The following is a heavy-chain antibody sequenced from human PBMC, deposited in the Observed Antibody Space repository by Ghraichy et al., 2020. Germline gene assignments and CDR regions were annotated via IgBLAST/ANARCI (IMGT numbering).Heavy chain of an antibody. CDR3: ARDPREGIGDY. CDR2: IYYSGST. V-gene: IGHV4-30-4*01. Sequence: SETLSLTCTVSGGSISSGDYYWSWIRQPPGKGLEWIGYIYYSGSTYYNPSLKSRVTISVDTSKNQFSLKLSSVTAADTAVYYCARDPREGIGDYWGQGTLVTVSS. CDR1: GGSISSGDYY. D-gene: IGHD1-26*01. J-gene: IGHJ4*02.